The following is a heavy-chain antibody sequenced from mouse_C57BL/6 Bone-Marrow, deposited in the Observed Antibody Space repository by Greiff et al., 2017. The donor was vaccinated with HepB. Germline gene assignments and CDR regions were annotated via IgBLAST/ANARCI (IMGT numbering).Heavy chain of an antibody. V-gene: IGHV2-6-1*01. CDR2: IWSDGST. J-gene: IGHJ2*01. CDR3: ARHSSGYYYFDY. D-gene: IGHD3-2*02. CDR1: GFSLTSYG. Sequence: VQLQESGPGLVAPSQSLSITCTVSGFSLTSYGVHWVRQPPGKGLEWLVVIWSDGSTTYNSALKSRLSISKNNSKSQVFLKMNSLQTDDTAMYYCARHSSGYYYFDYWGQGTTLTVSS.